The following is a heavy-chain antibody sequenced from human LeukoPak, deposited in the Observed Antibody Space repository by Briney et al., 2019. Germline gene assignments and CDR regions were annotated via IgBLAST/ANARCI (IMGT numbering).Heavy chain of an antibody. CDR2: ISGSGGST. CDR1: GFTFSSYG. V-gene: IGHV3-23*01. J-gene: IGHJ4*02. D-gene: IGHD1-1*01. CDR3: AKDRVWTGTTADY. Sequence: GGSLRLSCAASGFTFSSYGMSWVRQAPGKGLEWVSAISGSGGSTYYADSVKGRFTISRDNSKNTLYLQMNSLRAEDTAVYYCAKDRVWTGTTADYWGQGTLVTVSS.